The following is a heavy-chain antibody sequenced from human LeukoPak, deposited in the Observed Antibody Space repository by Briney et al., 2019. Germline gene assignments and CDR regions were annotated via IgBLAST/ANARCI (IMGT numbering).Heavy chain of an antibody. CDR2: IKSKTDGGTT. CDR1: GFTFSNAW. J-gene: IGHJ6*02. CDR3: TIFRDGYNRYYYGMDV. V-gene: IGHV3-15*01. Sequence: GGSLRLSCAASGFTFSNAWMSWVRQAPGKGLEWVGRIKSKTDGGTTDYAAPVKGRFTISRDDSKNTLYLQMNSLKTEDTAVYYCTIFRDGYNRYYYGMDVWGQGTTVTVSS. D-gene: IGHD5-24*01.